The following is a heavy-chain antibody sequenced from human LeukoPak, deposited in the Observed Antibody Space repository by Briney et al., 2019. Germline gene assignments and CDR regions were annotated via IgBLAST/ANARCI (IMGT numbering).Heavy chain of an antibody. J-gene: IGHJ4*02. V-gene: IGHV3-7*01. CDR1: GFTFSSYW. CDR2: IKQDGSER. Sequence: PGGSLRLSCAASGFTFSSYWMSWIRQAPGKGLEWVANIKQDGSERYYVDSVKGRFTISRDNAKNSLYLQMNSLRAEDTAVYYCARPQRYSSSWFFDYWGQGTLVTVSS. D-gene: IGHD6-13*01. CDR3: ARPQRYSSSWFFDY.